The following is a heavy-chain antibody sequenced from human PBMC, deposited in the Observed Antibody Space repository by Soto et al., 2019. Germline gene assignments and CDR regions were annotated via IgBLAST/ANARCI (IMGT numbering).Heavy chain of an antibody. CDR2: VSSNGGST. V-gene: IGHV3-64D*08. CDR1: GFTFSSYA. CDR3: VKDWWGFTFFGVVISLGVFDYYGRDV. J-gene: IGHJ6*04. Sequence: GGSLRLSCSASGFTFSSYARHWVRQAPGKGLEYVSAVSSNGGSTYHADSVKGRFTISRDNSKNTLYLQMSSLRAEDTAVYYYVKDWWGFTFFGVVISLGVFDYYGRDVWGKGPTVTVSS. D-gene: IGHD3-3*01.